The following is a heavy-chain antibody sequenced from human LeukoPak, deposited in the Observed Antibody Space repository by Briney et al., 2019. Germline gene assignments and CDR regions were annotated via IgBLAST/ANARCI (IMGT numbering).Heavy chain of an antibody. CDR3: ARGAVPYSTSSRITP. CDR2: IIPIFVTA. V-gene: IGHV1-69*13. CDR1: AGTFSSYT. J-gene: IGHJ5*02. Sequence: ASVKVSCESSAGTFSSYTINWVRQASGQGLEWMGGIIPIFVTANYAQKFQGRVTIIADESTSTAYMELSSLRSEDTAVYYCARGAVPYSTSSRITPWGQGTLVTVSS. D-gene: IGHD6-6*01.